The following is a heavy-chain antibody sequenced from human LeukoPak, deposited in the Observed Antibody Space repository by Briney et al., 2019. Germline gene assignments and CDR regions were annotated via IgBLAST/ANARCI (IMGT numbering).Heavy chain of an antibody. V-gene: IGHV3-23*01. Sequence: GGSLSLSCAAAGFPFSTYAMNWVREAPGKGLEWVSVITGSGGFTQYADSVKGRFTISRDNSKNTMYLQMNSLRVEDTALYYCVRSLDYWGQGTLVTVYS. J-gene: IGHJ4*02. CDR2: ITGSGGFT. CDR1: GFPFSTYA. CDR3: VRSLDY.